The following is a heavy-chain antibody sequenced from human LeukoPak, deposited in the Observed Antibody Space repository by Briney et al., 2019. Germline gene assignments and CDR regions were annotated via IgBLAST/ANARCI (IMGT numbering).Heavy chain of an antibody. CDR2: IYGGGGT. J-gene: IGHJ4*02. CDR3: VRDEGFHGSGSN. V-gene: IGHV3-66*01. D-gene: IGHD3-10*01. Sequence: GGSLRLSCAASGFTVSDNYMSWVRQAPGKGLEWVSVIYGGGGTYYSHSVKGRFTISRDNSKNTLYLQMNTLRVEDTAVYYCVRDEGFHGSGSNWGPGTLVTVSS. CDR1: GFTVSDNY.